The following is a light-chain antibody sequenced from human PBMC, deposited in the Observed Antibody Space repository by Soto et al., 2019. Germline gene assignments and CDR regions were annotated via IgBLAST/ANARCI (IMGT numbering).Light chain of an antibody. CDR3: NSHTDSSLLVV. CDR1: SSDVGGYNY. V-gene: IGLV2-14*01. Sequence: QSVLTQPASVSGSPGQSIAISCTGTSSDVGGYNYVSWHQQHPGRAPKLIIYDVSNRPSGVADRFSGSKSGNTASLTISGLQPDDEADYYCNSHTDSSLLVVFGSGTKLTVL. J-gene: IGLJ3*02. CDR2: DVS.